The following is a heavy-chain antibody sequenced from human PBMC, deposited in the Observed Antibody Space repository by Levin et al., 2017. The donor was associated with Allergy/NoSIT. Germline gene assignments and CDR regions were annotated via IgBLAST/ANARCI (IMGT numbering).Heavy chain of an antibody. V-gene: IGHV3-30*04. Sequence: GGSLRLSCAASGFTFKSYAMHWFRQAPGKGLEWVAVISYDGTTTYYADSVKGRFTISRDSSKNTLYVQMNSLRPEDTAVYYCARADSSAYPDYWGQGTLVTVSS. J-gene: IGHJ4*02. D-gene: IGHD3-22*01. CDR2: ISYDGTTT. CDR3: ARADSSAYPDY. CDR1: GFTFKSYA.